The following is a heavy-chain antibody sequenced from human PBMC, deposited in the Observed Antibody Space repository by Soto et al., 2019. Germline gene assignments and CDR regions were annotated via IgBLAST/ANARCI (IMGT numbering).Heavy chain of an antibody. CDR3: SKAPRRLWFGEFYYYGMDV. D-gene: IGHD3-10*01. CDR2: ISGSGGST. Sequence: GGSLRLSCAASGFTFSSYAMSWVRQAPGKGLEWVSAISGSGGSTYYADSVKGRFTISRDNSKNTLYRQMNSLSAEDTAVYYCSKAPRRLWFGEFYYYGMDVWGQGTTVTVSS. V-gene: IGHV3-23*01. J-gene: IGHJ6*02. CDR1: GFTFSSYA.